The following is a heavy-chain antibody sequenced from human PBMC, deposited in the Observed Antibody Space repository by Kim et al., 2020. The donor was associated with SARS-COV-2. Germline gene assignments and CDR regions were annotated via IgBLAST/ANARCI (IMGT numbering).Heavy chain of an antibody. V-gene: IGHV1-18*01. CDR1: GYTFTSYG. CDR2: ISAYNGNT. CDR3: AVDSHYYDSSGYYGSNDAFDI. Sequence: ASVKVSCKVSGYTFTSYGISWVRQAPGQGLEWMGWISAYNGNTNYAQKLQGRVTMTTDTSTSTAYMELRSLRSDDTAMYYCAVDSHYYDSSGYYGSNDAFDIWGQGTMVTVSS. D-gene: IGHD3-22*01. J-gene: IGHJ3*02.